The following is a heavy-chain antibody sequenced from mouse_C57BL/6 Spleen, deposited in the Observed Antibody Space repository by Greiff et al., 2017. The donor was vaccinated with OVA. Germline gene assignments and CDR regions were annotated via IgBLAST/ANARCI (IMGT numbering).Heavy chain of an antibody. Sequence: QVQLQQSGPDLVKPGASVKISCTASGYAFSSSWMNWVSQRPGKGLEWIGRIYPGDGDTNYTGTVKGKATLTADKSSSTAYMQLSSLTSEDSAVYFCAREKDYGGGYFDVWGQGTTLTVSS. J-gene: IGHJ2*01. V-gene: IGHV1-82*01. CDR1: GYAFSSSW. CDR3: AREKDYGGGYFDV. D-gene: IGHD2-4*01. CDR2: IYPGDGDT.